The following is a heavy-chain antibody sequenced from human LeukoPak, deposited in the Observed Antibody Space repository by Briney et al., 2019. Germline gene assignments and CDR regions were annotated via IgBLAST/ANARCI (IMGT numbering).Heavy chain of an antibody. Sequence: PSETLSLTCTVSGGSISSSSYYWGWIRQPPGKGLEWIGSIYYSGSTYYNPSLKSRVTISVDTSKNQFSLKLSSVTAADTAVYYCARVASYYDYVWGSYRTPFDYWGQGTLVTVSS. D-gene: IGHD3-16*02. CDR3: ARVASYYDYVWGSYRTPFDY. CDR2: IYYSGST. J-gene: IGHJ4*02. V-gene: IGHV4-39*07. CDR1: GGSISSSSYY.